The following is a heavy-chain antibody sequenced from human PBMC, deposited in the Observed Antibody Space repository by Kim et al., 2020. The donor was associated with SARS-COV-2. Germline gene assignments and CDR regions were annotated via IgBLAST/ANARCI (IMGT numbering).Heavy chain of an antibody. J-gene: IGHJ4*02. CDR3: ARVFDGSYGDYGHLDY. D-gene: IGHD4-17*01. CDR2: IYYSGST. CDR1: GGSISSGGYY. V-gene: IGHV4-31*03. Sequence: TLSLTCTVSGGSISSGGYYWSWIRQHPGKGLEWIGYIYYSGSTYYNPSLKSRVTISVDTSKNQFSLKLSSVTAADTAVYYCARVFDGSYGDYGHLDYWGQGTLVTVSS.